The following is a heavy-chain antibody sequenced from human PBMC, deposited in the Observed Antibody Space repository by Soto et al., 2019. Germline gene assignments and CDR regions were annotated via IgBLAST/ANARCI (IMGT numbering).Heavy chain of an antibody. J-gene: IGHJ4*02. CDR2: IYYSGST. Sequence: PSETLSLTCTVSGGSVSSGSYYWSWIRQPPGKGLEWIGYIYYSGSTNYNPSLKSRVTISVDTSKNQFSLKLSSVTAADTAVYYCARAGAMVRGVILSLYYFDDWGQVTPVTVSS. CDR3: ARAGAMVRGVILSLYYFDD. CDR1: GGSVSSGSYY. V-gene: IGHV4-61*01. D-gene: IGHD3-10*01.